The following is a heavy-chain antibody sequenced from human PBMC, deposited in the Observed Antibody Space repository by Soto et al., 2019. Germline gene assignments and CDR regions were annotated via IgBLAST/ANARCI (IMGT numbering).Heavy chain of an antibody. CDR3: ARDQFLAGDSSSCPGY. CDR2: ISYDGSNK. Sequence: GGPLRLSCAASGFTFSSYAMHWARKAPGKGLEWVAVISYDGSNKYYADSVKGRFTISRDNSKNTLNLQMNSLRAEDTAVYYCARDQFLAGDSSSCPGYWGQGTLVTVSS. J-gene: IGHJ4*02. CDR1: GFTFSSYA. D-gene: IGHD6-6*01. V-gene: IGHV3-30-3*01.